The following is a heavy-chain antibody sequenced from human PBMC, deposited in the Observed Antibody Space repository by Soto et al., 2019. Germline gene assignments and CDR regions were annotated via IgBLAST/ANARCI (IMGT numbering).Heavy chain of an antibody. V-gene: IGHV1-46*01. CDR1: GYTFTSYY. J-gene: IGHJ4*02. CDR3: ARELPDGLGY. D-gene: IGHD3-16*01. CDR2: INPTGGST. Sequence: ASVKVSCRASGYTFTSYYMHWVRQAPGQGLEWMGIINPTGGSTTYAQKFQGRVTMTRDTSTSTVYMELSSLRSEDTAVYYCARELPDGLGYWSQGTLVTVSS.